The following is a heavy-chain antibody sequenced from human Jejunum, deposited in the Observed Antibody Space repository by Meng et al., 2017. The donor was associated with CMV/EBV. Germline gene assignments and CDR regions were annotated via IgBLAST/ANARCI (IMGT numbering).Heavy chain of an antibody. CDR3: TRNLPNVEMATITLDY. Sequence: GAYAMSWVRQAPGKALEWVGFIRSKAYGGTTEYAASVKGRFIISRDDSKSIAYLQMNSLKTEDTAVYYCTRNLPNVEMATITLDYWGQGTLVTVSS. D-gene: IGHD5-24*01. V-gene: IGHV3-49*04. CDR2: IRSKAYGGTT. J-gene: IGHJ4*02. CDR1: GAYA.